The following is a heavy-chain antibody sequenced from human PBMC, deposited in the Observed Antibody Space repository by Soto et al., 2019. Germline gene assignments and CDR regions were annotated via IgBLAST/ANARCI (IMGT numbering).Heavy chain of an antibody. CDR2: MSYDGSNK. D-gene: IGHD6-19*01. CDR3: ARDKSPYSSGWHKRHFDY. J-gene: IGHJ4*02. Sequence: QVQLVESGGGVVQPRRSLRLSCAASGFTFSSYAMHWVRQAPGKGLEWVAVMSYDGSNKYYADSVKGRFTISRDNSKNAQYLQRNSLRAEDTAVYYCARDKSPYSSGWHKRHFDYWGQGTLFTVSS. V-gene: IGHV3-30-3*01. CDR1: GFTFSSYA.